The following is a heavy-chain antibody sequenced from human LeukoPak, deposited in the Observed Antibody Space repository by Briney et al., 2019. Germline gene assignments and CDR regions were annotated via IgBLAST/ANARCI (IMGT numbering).Heavy chain of an antibody. V-gene: IGHV1-8*01. J-gene: IGHJ5*02. D-gene: IGHD6-6*01. CDR3: ARAERIAACSGYNWFDP. CDR1: GYTFTSYD. CDR2: MNPNSGNT. Sequence: GASVKVSCKASGYTFTSYDINWVRQATGQGLEWMGWMNPNSGNTGYAQKFQGRVTMTRNTSINTAYMELSSLRSEDTAVYYCARAERIAACSGYNWFDPWGQGTLVTVSS.